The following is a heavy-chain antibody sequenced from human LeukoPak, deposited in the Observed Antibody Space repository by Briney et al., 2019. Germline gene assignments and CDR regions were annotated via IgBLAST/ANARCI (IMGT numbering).Heavy chain of an antibody. V-gene: IGHV3-48*01. Sequence: PGGSLRLSCAASGFTFSSYSMNWVRQAPGKGLEWVSYISSSSSTIYYADSVKGRFTISRDNAKNSLYLQMNSLRAEDTAVYYCASGVLMWYYGMDVWGQGITVTVSS. J-gene: IGHJ6*02. D-gene: IGHD2-21*01. CDR3: ASGVLMWYYGMDV. CDR2: ISSSSSTI. CDR1: GFTFSSYS.